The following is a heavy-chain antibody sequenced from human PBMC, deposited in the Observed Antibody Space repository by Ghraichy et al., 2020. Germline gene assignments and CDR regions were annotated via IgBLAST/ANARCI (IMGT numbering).Heavy chain of an antibody. CDR3: ARYYSGYDWPWFDP. CDR2: INYSGST. CDR1: GGSVSSGNYY. V-gene: IGHV4-61*01. Sequence: SETLSLTCTVSGGSVSSGNYYWSWIRQPPGKGLEWIGYINYSGSTNYNPSLKSRVTISVDTAKKQFSLKLSSVPAADTAVYDCARYYSGYDWPWFDPWGHGTLVTVSS. J-gene: IGHJ5*02. D-gene: IGHD5-12*01.